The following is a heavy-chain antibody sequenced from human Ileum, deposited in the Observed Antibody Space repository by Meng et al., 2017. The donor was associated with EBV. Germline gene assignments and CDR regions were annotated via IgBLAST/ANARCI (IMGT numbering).Heavy chain of an antibody. D-gene: IGHD3-10*01. CDR2: VYHDGAT. CDR3: ARSSPIVRGLDY. J-gene: IGHJ4*02. V-gene: IGHV4-4*02. Sequence: QGTLQGWGPGLVKPSGTLSLTCAVSGDSVSGSDWWSWVRQPPGKGLEWIGEVYHDGATNYHPSLKSRVTISLNKSKNEVNLHLNSLTAADTAVYFCARSSPIVRGLDYWGQGTLVTVSS. CDR1: GDSVSGSDW.